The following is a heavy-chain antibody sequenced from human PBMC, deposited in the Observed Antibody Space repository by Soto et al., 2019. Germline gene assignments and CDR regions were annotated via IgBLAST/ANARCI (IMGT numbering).Heavy chain of an antibody. D-gene: IGHD2-2*01. CDR1: SGSISSSNW. CDR2: IYHSGST. Sequence: QVQLQESGPGLVKPSGTLSLTCAVSSGSISSSNWWSWVRQPPGKGLEWIGEIYHSGSTNYNPSHKSRFTISVDTSKNQCSLKLRSVTAADTAVYYCARSHGYCSSTSCYRQWFDPWGQGTLVTVSS. V-gene: IGHV4-4*02. J-gene: IGHJ5*02. CDR3: ARSHGYCSSTSCYRQWFDP.